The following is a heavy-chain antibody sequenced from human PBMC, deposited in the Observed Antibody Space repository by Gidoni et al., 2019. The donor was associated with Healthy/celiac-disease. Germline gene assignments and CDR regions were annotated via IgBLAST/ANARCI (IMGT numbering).Heavy chain of an antibody. V-gene: IGHV1-8*01. CDR3: ARRYCSGGSCYSGYYGMDV. J-gene: IGHJ6*02. Sequence: QVQLVQSGAEVKKPGASVKVSCKASGYTFTSYDINWVRQATGQGLEWMGWMNPNSGNTGYAQKFQGRVTMTRNTSISTAYMELSSLRSEDTAVYYCARRYCSGGSCYSGYYGMDVWGQGTTVTVSS. CDR1: GYTFTSYD. D-gene: IGHD2-15*01. CDR2: MNPNSGNT.